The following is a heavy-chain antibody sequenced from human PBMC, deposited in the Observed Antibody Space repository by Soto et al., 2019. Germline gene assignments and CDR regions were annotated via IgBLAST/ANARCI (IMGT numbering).Heavy chain of an antibody. CDR2: IRSKANSYAT. CDR3: TTFYYYGMDV. J-gene: IGHJ6*02. CDR1: GFTFSGSS. V-gene: IGHV3-73*01. Sequence: GSLRLSCAASGFTFSGSSMHWVRQASGKGLEWVGRIRSKANSYATAYAASVKGRFTISRDDSKNTAYLQMNSLKTGDTAVYYCTTFYYYGMDVWGQGTKVTVSS.